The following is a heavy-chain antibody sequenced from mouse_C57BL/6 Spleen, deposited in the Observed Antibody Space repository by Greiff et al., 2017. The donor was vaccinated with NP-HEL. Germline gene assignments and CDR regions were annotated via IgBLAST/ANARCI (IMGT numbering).Heavy chain of an antibody. CDR2: IDPENGDT. D-gene: IGHD3-1*01. CDR3: TRGYGFAY. J-gene: IGHJ3*01. CDR1: GFNIKDDY. Sequence: VQLQQSGAELVRPGASVKLSCTASGFNIKDDYMHWVKRRPEQGLEWIGWIDPENGDTEYASKFQGKATITADTSSNTAYLQLSSLTSEDTAVYYCTRGYGFAYWGQGTLVTVSA. V-gene: IGHV14-4*01.